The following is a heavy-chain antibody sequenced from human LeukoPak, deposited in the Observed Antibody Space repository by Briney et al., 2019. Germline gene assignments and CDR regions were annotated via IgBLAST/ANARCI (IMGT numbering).Heavy chain of an antibody. CDR1: GGSLSDYY. CDR3: ARDRGYIYGEYFFDY. CDR2: IYSGGTT. V-gene: IGHV3-53*01. Sequence: SSETLSLTCAVYGGSLSDYYWSWVRQAPGKGLEWVSVIYSGGTTYYADSVKGRFTISRDNSKTTLYLQMNSLRVEDTAVYYCARDRGYIYGEYFFDYWGQGTLVTVSS. J-gene: IGHJ4*02. D-gene: IGHD5-18*01.